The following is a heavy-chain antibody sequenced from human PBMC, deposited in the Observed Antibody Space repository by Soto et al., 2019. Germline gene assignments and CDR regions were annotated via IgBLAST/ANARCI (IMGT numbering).Heavy chain of an antibody. V-gene: IGHV4-59*01. CDR2: IYYSGST. CDR3: ARVGFLEWTKSDY. D-gene: IGHD3-3*01. J-gene: IGHJ4*02. Sequence: QVQLQESGPGLVKPSETLSLTCTVSGGSISSYYWSWIRQPPGKGLEWIGYIYYSGSTNYNPSLKSRVTISVDTSKNQFSLKLSSVTAADTAVYYCARVGFLEWTKSDYWGQGTLVTVSS. CDR1: GGSISSYY.